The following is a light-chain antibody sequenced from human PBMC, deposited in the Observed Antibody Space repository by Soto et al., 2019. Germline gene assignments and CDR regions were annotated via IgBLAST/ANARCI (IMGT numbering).Light chain of an antibody. CDR1: SSDVGGYNY. V-gene: IGLV2-14*01. J-gene: IGLJ1*01. CDR3: SSCTSSSTYV. CDR2: EVS. Sequence: QSALTQPASVSGSPGQSITISCTGTSSDVGGYNYVPWYQQHPGKAPKLMIYEVSNRPSGVSNRFSGSKSGNTASLTISGLQAEDEADYYCSSCTSSSTYVFGTGTKVTV.